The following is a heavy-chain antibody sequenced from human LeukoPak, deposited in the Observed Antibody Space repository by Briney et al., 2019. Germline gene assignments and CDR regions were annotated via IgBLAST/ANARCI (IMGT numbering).Heavy chain of an antibody. CDR2: MSPNSGDT. D-gene: IGHD1-1*01. CDR3: ASNPPNTGDFYY. J-gene: IGHJ4*02. V-gene: IGHV1-8*01. Sequence: ASVKVSCKTSGFTFTNLDINWLRQAPGQGLEWMGWMSPNSGDTGYAQKFQGRVSMTRDTSISTAYMELSSLRSEDTAVYYCASNPPNTGDFYYWGLGSLVTVSS. CDR1: GFTFTNLD.